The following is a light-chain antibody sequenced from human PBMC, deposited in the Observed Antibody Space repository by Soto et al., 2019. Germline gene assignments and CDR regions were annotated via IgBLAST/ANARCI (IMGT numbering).Light chain of an antibody. J-gene: IGLJ1*01. CDR3: SSYTSSRAYV. Sequence: QSALTQPASVSGSPGQSITISCTGTSSDVGGYNYVSWYQQQSGKAPKLMIHEVSNRPSGVSSRFSGSKSGHTASLTISGLQAEDEADYYCSSYTSSRAYVFGIGTKVTVL. V-gene: IGLV2-14*01. CDR2: EVS. CDR1: SSDVGGYNY.